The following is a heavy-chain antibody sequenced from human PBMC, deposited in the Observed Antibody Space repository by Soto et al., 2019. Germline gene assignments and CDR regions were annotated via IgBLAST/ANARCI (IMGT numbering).Heavy chain of an antibody. CDR1: GFTFSSNW. J-gene: IGHJ4*02. V-gene: IGHV3-7*04. CDR2: IKQEGSET. CDR3: ARGSGWVFDD. Sequence: ESGGGLVQPGGSLRLSCAASGFTFSSNWMSWVRQAPGKGLEWVANIKQEGSETNYVDSVKGRFTISRDNAKNSLYLQMNSLRVEDTAVYYCARGSGWVFDDWGQGTLVTVSS. D-gene: IGHD6-19*01.